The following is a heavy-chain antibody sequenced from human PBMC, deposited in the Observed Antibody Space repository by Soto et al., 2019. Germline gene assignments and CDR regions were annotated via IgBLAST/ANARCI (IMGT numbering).Heavy chain of an antibody. D-gene: IGHD4-17*01. V-gene: IGHV3-30*18. Sequence: VQLVESGGGVVQPGRSLRLSCAASGFTFSSYGMHWVRQAPGKGLGGVAVISYDGSNKYYADSVKGRFTISRDNSKNTLYLQMNSLRAEDTAVYYCAKSDLTFHYGLPDYWGQGTLVTVSS. CDR2: ISYDGSNK. J-gene: IGHJ4*02. CDR1: GFTFSSYG. CDR3: AKSDLTFHYGLPDY.